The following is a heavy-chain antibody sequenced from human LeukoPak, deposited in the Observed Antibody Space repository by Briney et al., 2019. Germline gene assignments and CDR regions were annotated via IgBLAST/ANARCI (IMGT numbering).Heavy chain of an antibody. Sequence: GASVKVSCKVSGYTLTELSMHWVRQAPGKGLEWMGGFDPEDGETIYAQKFQGRVTMTEDTSTDTAYMELSSLRSEDTAVYYCATPGYSGYDYPLYHYWGQGTLVTVSS. D-gene: IGHD5-12*01. CDR2: FDPEDGET. V-gene: IGHV1-24*01. CDR1: GYTLTELS. J-gene: IGHJ4*02. CDR3: ATPGYSGYDYPLYHY.